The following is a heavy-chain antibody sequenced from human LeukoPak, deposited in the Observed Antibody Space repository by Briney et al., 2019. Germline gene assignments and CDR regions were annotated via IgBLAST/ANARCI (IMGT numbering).Heavy chain of an antibody. CDR2: IYSGGST. Sequence: GGSLRLSCAASGFTVSSNYMSWVRQAPGKGLEWVSVIYSGGSTCYADSVKGRFTISRDNSKNTLYLQMNSLRVEDTAVYYCARDSFYSTTDAFDIWGQGTMVTVSS. CDR1: GFTVSSNY. D-gene: IGHD2/OR15-2a*01. J-gene: IGHJ3*02. CDR3: ARDSFYSTTDAFDI. V-gene: IGHV3-53*01.